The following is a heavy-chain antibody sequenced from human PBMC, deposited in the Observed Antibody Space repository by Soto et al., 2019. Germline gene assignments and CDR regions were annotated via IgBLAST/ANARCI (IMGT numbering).Heavy chain of an antibody. CDR1: GFTFSSYS. CDR3: ARVFSPGRAYYDFWSGYFDY. D-gene: IGHD3-3*01. V-gene: IGHV3-21*01. CDR2: ISSSSSYI. J-gene: IGHJ4*02. Sequence: PGGSLRLSCAASGFTFSSYSMNWVRQAPGKGLEWVSSISSSSSYIYYADSVKGRFTISRDNAKNSLYLQMNSLRAEDTAVYYCARVFSPGRAYYDFWSGYFDYWGQGALVTVSS.